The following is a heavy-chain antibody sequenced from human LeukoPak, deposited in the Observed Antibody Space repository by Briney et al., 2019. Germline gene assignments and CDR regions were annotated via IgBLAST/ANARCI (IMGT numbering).Heavy chain of an antibody. Sequence: ASVKVSCKASGYTFTGYYMHWVRQAPGQGLEWMGWINPNSGGTNYAQKFQGRVTMTRDTSISTAYVELSRLRSDDTAVYYCARGFGYGSVPLDYWGQGTLVTVSS. CDR1: GYTFTGYY. CDR2: INPNSGGT. V-gene: IGHV1-2*02. J-gene: IGHJ4*02. CDR3: ARGFGYGSVPLDY. D-gene: IGHD3-10*01.